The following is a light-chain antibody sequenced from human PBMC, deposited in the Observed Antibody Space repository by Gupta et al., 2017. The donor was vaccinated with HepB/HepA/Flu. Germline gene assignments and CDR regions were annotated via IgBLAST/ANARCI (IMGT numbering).Light chain of an antibody. J-gene: IGKJ3*01. V-gene: IGKV1-5*03. CDR3: QQYNNYLIT. CDR1: QSISSW. Sequence: DIQMTQSPSTLSASVGDRVTITCRASQSISSWLAWYQQKPGKAPKLLIYKASSLESGVPSRFSGSGSGTEFTLTISSLQPDDFATYYCQQYNNYLITFGHGTKVDIK. CDR2: KAS.